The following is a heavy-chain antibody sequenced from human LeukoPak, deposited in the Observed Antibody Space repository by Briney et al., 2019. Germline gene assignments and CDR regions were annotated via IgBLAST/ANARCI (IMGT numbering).Heavy chain of an antibody. V-gene: IGHV4-38-2*01. CDR2: IYHSGST. D-gene: IGHD2-2*01. Sequence: SETLSLTCVVSDYSLSSGYYWGWIRQPPGKGLEWIGSIYHSGSTNYNPSLKSRVTISVDTSKNQFSLKLSSVTAADTAVYYCARQGVVVPAATYYYYYYGMDVWGKGTTVTVSS. CDR3: ARQGVVVPAATYYYYYYGMDV. J-gene: IGHJ6*04. CDR1: DYSLSSGYY.